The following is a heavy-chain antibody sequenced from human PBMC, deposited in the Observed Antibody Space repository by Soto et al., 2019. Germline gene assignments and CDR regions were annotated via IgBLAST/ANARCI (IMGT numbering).Heavy chain of an antibody. Sequence: GGSLRLSCAASGFTFSSYSMNLVRQAPGKGLEWVSSISSSSSYIYYADSVKGRFTISRDNAKNSLYLQMNSLRAEDTAVYYCARETTDFYCTNGVCYYYYYGMDVWGQGTTVTVS. J-gene: IGHJ6*02. CDR1: GFTFSSYS. V-gene: IGHV3-21*01. CDR3: ARETTDFYCTNGVCYYYYYGMDV. D-gene: IGHD2-8*01. CDR2: ISSSSSYI.